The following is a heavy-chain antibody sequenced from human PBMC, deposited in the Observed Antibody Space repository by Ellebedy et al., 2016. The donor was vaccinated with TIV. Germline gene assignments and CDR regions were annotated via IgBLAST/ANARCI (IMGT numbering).Heavy chain of an antibody. Sequence: ASVKVSXKASGYTFTSYYMHWVRQAPGQGLEWMGIINPSGGSTNYARKFQGRVTMTRDTSTSTVYMELSSLRSEDTAVYYCARRSGLYYYYGMDVWGQGTTVTVSS. V-gene: IGHV1-46*01. CDR1: GYTFTSYY. D-gene: IGHD1-26*01. J-gene: IGHJ6*02. CDR3: ARRSGLYYYYGMDV. CDR2: INPSGGST.